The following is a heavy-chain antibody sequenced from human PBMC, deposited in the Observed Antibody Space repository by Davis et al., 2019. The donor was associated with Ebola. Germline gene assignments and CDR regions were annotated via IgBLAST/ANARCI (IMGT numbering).Heavy chain of an antibody. CDR3: TKQRLWGGSHDNGAFDH. CDR1: GFTFGDYA. CDR2: ISWNSDKT. V-gene: IGHV3-9*01. J-gene: IGHJ4*02. D-gene: IGHD3-16*01. Sequence: SLKISCAASGFTFGDYAMHWVRQAPGKGLEWVSHISWNSDKTDYADSVKGRFSISRDNAKDSLYLQMNSLRPEDTAFYYCTKQRLWGGSHDNGAFDHWGQGTLVIVSS.